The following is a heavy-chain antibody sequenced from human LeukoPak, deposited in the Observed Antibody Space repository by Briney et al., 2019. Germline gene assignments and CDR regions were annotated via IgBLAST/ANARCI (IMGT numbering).Heavy chain of an antibody. V-gene: IGHV4-34*01. CDR3: ARMRVVAASSPFDY. CDR2: INHRRST. CDR1: GGSFSGYY. Sequence: SETLSLTCAVYGGSFSGYYWSWIRQPPGKGLEWIGEINHRRSTNYNPSLKSRVTISVDTSKNQFSLKLSSVTAADTAVYYCARMRVVAASSPFDYWGQGTLVTVSS. J-gene: IGHJ4*02. D-gene: IGHD2-15*01.